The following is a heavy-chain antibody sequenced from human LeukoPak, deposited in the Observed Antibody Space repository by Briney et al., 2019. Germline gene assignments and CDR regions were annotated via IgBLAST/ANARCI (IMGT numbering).Heavy chain of an antibody. CDR1: GASISNSAYY. Sequence: PSQTLSLTCTVSGASISNSAYYWSWIRQPPGKGLEWIGYIDHGGSTYYNASLKSRVTISVDRSKNQFSLNLSSVTAADTAVYYCYGSGYWGQGTLVTVSS. D-gene: IGHD3-10*01. CDR3: YGSGY. J-gene: IGHJ4*02. CDR2: IDHGGST. V-gene: IGHV4-30-2*01.